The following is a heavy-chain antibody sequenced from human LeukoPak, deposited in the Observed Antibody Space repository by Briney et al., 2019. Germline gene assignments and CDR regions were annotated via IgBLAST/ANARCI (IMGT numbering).Heavy chain of an antibody. Sequence: GGSPRLSCAASGFTFSSYGMHWVRQAPGKGLEWVAFIRYDGSNKYYADSVKGRFTISRDNSKNTLYLQMNSLRAEDTAVYYCAPLAYCSSTSCNHWGQGTLVTVSS. CDR2: IRYDGSNK. D-gene: IGHD2-2*01. J-gene: IGHJ4*02. CDR3: APLAYCSSTSCNH. V-gene: IGHV3-30*02. CDR1: GFTFSSYG.